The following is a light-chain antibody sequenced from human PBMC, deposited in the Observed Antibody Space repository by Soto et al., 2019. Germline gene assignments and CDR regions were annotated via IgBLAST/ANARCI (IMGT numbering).Light chain of an antibody. CDR1: GNAVSYQL. Sequence: QSVLTQPASVSGSPGQSITISCSGNAVSYQLVSWYQQQPGKAPKLILYDLTTRPSGVSNRFSGFKSGTTASLRITGLQAEDEADYYCCSYVGTTSDVFRTGTKVTVL. CDR3: CSYVGTTSDV. V-gene: IGLV2-23*02. J-gene: IGLJ1*01. CDR2: DLT.